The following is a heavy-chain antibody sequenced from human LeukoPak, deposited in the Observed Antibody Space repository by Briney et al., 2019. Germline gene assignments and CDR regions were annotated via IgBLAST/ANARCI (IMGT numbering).Heavy chain of an antibody. CDR1: GFTFSRCA. D-gene: IGHD3-22*01. CDR3: AREAIVVERWFDP. V-gene: IGHV3-30-3*01. J-gene: IGHJ5*02. CDR2: ILYDGSNK. Sequence: GGSLRLSCAASGFTFSRCAMHWVRQPPGKGLEWVAVILYDGSNKYYADSVKGRFTISRDNSKNTVYLQMNSPRAEDTALYYCAREAIVVERWFDPWGQGTLVTVSS.